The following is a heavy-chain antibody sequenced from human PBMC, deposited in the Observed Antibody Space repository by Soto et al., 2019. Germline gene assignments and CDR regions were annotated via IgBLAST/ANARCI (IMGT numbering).Heavy chain of an antibody. Sequence: EPQLLESGGGLGHPGGSLRLSCAASGFTFSSYAMSWVRQAPGKGLEWVAAISGSGVSIYYADSVRGRSTISRDNSKKTVDLQINSLRAEDTAVYYCAKFYCISTMCQAPAAKSTGGFEIWGQGTLVTVSS. CDR2: ISGSGVSI. CDR1: GFTFSSYA. D-gene: IGHD2-2*01. CDR3: AKFYCISTMCQAPAAKSTGGFEI. V-gene: IGHV3-23*01. J-gene: IGHJ3*02.